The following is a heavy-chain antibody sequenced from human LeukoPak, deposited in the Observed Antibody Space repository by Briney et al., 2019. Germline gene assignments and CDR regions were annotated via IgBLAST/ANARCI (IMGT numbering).Heavy chain of an antibody. CDR1: GYTFTSYD. J-gene: IGHJ4*02. CDR2: MNPNSGGT. CDR3: ARTRDGSSWYLTLFDY. Sequence: ASVKVSCKASGYTFTSYDINWVRQATGQGLEWMGWMNPNSGGTNYAQKFQGRVTMTRDTSISTAYMELSRLRSDDTAVYYCARTRDGSSWYLTLFDYWGQGTLVTVSS. D-gene: IGHD6-13*01. V-gene: IGHV1-2*02.